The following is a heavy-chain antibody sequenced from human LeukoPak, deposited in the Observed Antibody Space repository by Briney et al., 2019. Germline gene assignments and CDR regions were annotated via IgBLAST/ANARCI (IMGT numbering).Heavy chain of an antibody. Sequence: SETLSLTCSVSGASISGNYWTWFRQPPGKGLEWIGFFYYTGSTFYNPTPKSRVTISVDTSKTQLSLKLTSVTAADTAVYYCARLSGSGSFYDPGNWFDPWGQGIQVTVSS. CDR2: FYYTGST. D-gene: IGHD3-10*01. V-gene: IGHV4-59*08. J-gene: IGHJ5*02. CDR1: GASISGNY. CDR3: ARLSGSGSFYDPGNWFDP.